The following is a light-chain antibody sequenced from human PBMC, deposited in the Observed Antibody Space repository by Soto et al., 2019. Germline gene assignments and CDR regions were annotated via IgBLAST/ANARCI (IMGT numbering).Light chain of an antibody. V-gene: IGKV4-1*01. CDR3: EKFQTPART. Sequence: DIVMTQSPDSLAVSLGERATINCKSSQSVLHSSNNKNYLTWYQQKQGQPPKLIIYWASTQESGIPDRFSGSGSGTDFTLTFSSVQAEDVAVYYCEKFQTPARTFGQATKVEIK. CDR2: WAS. J-gene: IGKJ1*01. CDR1: QSVLHSSNNKNY.